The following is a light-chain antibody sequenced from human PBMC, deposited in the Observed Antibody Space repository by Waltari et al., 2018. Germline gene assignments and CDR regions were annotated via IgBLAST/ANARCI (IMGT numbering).Light chain of an antibody. CDR3: SSYAGSNNLM. CDR1: SSDAGNYNY. Sequence: QSALTQPPSASGSPGQSVTISCTGRSSDAGNYNYVPWYQQHPGKAPKLMIYEVTKRPSGVPDRFSGSKSGNTASLTVSGLQAEDEADYYCSSYAGSNNLMFGGGTKVTVL. CDR2: EVT. V-gene: IGLV2-8*01. J-gene: IGLJ3*02.